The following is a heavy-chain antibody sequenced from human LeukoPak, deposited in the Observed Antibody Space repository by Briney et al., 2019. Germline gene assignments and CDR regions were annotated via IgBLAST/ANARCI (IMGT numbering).Heavy chain of an antibody. CDR3: ASLTVTGGSLSDY. CDR2: ISNSGSSK. CDR1: GITFSNYD. Sequence: PGGSLRLSCVTSGITFSNYDMNWVRQAPGKGLEWVSYISNSGSSKYYVDSVKGRFTISRDNAKNSLYLQMNSLRAEDTAVYYCASLTVTGGSLSDYWGQGTLVTVSS. J-gene: IGHJ4*02. V-gene: IGHV3-48*03. D-gene: IGHD2-15*01.